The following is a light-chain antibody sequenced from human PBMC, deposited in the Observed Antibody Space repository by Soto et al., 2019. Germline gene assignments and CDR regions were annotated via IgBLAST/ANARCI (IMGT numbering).Light chain of an antibody. Sequence: QSALTQPRSVSGSPGQSVTISCTGTSSDVGDYNFVSWYQQHPDKAPKLMIYDVSRRPSGVPDRFSGSKSGNTASLTISGLQAEDEADYYCCSYAGNYVLFGGGTKLTVL. V-gene: IGLV2-11*01. CDR2: DVS. J-gene: IGLJ2*01. CDR1: SSDVGDYNF. CDR3: CSYAGNYVL.